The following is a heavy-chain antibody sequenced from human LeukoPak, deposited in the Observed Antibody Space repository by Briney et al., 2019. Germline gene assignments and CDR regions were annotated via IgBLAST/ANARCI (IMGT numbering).Heavy chain of an antibody. CDR3: ARGPPTSRSGAHFDY. V-gene: IGHV3-30*03. D-gene: IGHD5-12*01. J-gene: IGHJ4*02. CDR1: GFTFSYYA. CDR2: ISYSGNNY. Sequence: GGSLRLSCAASGFTFSYYAMHWVRQAPGEGLQWVAFISYSGNNYYYADSVKGRFIISRDDSKNTLYVEMNSLRLDATAIYYCARGPPTSRSGAHFDYWGQGSLVTVSP.